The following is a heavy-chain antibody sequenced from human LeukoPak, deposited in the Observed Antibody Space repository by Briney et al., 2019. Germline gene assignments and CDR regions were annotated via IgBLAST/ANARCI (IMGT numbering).Heavy chain of an antibody. Sequence: GASVKVSCKASGGTFSSYAISWVRQAPGQGLEWMGRIIPILGIANYAQKFQGRVTITADESTSTAYMELSSLRSEDTAVYYCAKGYCSGGSCYEFDYWGQGTLVTVSS. CDR1: GGTFSSYA. CDR3: AKGYCSGGSCYEFDY. J-gene: IGHJ4*02. V-gene: IGHV1-69*04. D-gene: IGHD2-15*01. CDR2: IIPILGIA.